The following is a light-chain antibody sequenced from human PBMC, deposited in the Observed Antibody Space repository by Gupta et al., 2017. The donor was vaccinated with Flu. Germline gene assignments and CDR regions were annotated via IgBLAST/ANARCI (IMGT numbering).Light chain of an antibody. CDR1: SPNIGSNA. J-gene: IGLJ2*01. V-gene: IGLV1-44*01. CDR2: GNS. Sequence: QSVLTPPPSASGTPGQRVTVSCSGSSPNIGSNAVSWYLQLPGTAPKLLIDGNSQRPSGVPDRFSGSKSGTSAALDISGLQSEDEADYYCAVGDDSLDGRLFGGGTKLT. CDR3: AVGDDSLDGRL.